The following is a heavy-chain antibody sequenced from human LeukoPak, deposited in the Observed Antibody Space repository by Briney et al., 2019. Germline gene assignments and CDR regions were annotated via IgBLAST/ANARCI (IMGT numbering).Heavy chain of an antibody. J-gene: IGHJ4*02. V-gene: IGHV3-7*01. CDR2: IKQDGSEK. CDR1: GFTFSSYS. CDR3: ARVAGVHYYDSSGYLGFDY. D-gene: IGHD3-22*01. Sequence: GGSLRLSCAASGFTFSSYSMNWVRQAPGKGLEWVANIKQDGSEKYYVDSVKGRFTISRDNAKNSLYLQMNSLRAEDTAVYYCARVAGVHYYDSSGYLGFDYWGQGTLVTVSS.